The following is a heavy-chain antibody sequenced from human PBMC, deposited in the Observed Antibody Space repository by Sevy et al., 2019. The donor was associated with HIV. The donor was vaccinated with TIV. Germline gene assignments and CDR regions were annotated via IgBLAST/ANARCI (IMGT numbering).Heavy chain of an antibody. CDR1: GFTFSSYW. J-gene: IGHJ3*02. CDR3: ARDLGGAYYDFCTGYLNDAFDI. V-gene: IGHV3-7*01. D-gene: IGHD3-3*01. CDR2: IKQDGSEK. Sequence: GGSLRLSCAASGFTFSSYWMSWVRQAPGKGLEWVANIKQDGSEKYYVDSVKGRFTISRDNAKNSLYLQMNSLRAEDTAVYYCARDLGGAYYDFCTGYLNDAFDIWGQGTMVTVSS.